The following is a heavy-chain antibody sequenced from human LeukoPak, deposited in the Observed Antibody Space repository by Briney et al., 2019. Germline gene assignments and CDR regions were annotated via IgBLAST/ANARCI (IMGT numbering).Heavy chain of an antibody. V-gene: IGHV3-74*01. CDR2: LSTDGSST. J-gene: IGHJ4*02. D-gene: IGHD3-22*01. Sequence: PGGSLRLSCAASGFTFSSYWMHWVRQAPGKGLVWFSRLSTDGSSTSYADSVKGRFTISRDNAKNTLYLQMNSLGAEDTAVYYCARDEDDSSGYKRFAYWGQGTLVTVSS. CDR1: GFTFSSYW. CDR3: ARDEDDSSGYKRFAY.